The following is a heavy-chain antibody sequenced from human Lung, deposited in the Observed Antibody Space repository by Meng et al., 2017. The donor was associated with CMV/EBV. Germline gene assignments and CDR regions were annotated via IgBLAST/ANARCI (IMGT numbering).Heavy chain of an antibody. CDR1: GTSISPYY. Sequence: LSCTVFGTSISPYYWSWIRQPPGKGLEWIGYIYFNGNTNYNPALKSRVTMSLDTSMDQFSLKLNSVTAADTAVYYCARDRSDLWSGPVAPWGRGTLVTVSS. D-gene: IGHD3-3*01. CDR3: ARDRSDLWSGPVAP. J-gene: IGHJ5*02. V-gene: IGHV4-59*01. CDR2: IYFNGNT.